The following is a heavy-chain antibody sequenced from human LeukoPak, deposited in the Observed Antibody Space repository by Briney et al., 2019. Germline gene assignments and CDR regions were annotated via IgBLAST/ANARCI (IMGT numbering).Heavy chain of an antibody. CDR3: ARDSFETDIDY. D-gene: IGHD1-14*01. Sequence: AGGSLRLSCAASGFTFSSYSMNWVRQAPGKGLEWVSSISSSSSYIYYADSVKGRFTISRDNVKNSLYLQINSLRAEDTAVYYCARDSFETDIDYWGQGTLVTVSS. CDR1: GFTFSSYS. CDR2: ISSSSSYI. V-gene: IGHV3-21*01. J-gene: IGHJ4*02.